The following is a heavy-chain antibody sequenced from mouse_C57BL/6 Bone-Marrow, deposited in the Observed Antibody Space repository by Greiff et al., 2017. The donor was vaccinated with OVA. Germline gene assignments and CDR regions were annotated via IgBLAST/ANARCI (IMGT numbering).Heavy chain of an antibody. CDR2: IYPGDGDT. CDR3: ARWIRSYFDY. V-gene: IGHV1-82*01. CDR1: GYAFSSSW. D-gene: IGHD1-1*01. J-gene: IGHJ2*01. Sequence: QVQLKQSGPELVKPGASVKISCKASGYAFSSSWMNWVKQRPGKGLEWIGRIYPGDGDTNYNGKFKGKATLTADKSSSTAYMQLSSLTSEDSAVYFCARWIRSYFDYWGQGTTLTVSS.